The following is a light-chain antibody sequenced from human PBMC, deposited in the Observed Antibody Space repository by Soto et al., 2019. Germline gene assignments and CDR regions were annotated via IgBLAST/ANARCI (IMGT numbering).Light chain of an antibody. J-gene: IGKJ5*01. CDR1: QSVSSS. CDR3: HQRSVWPPSIT. CDR2: DAS. Sequence: EVVLTQSPATLSLSPGERATLSCRASQSVSSSLAWYQQKPGQAPRLLIFDASTRDTGIPARFSGSGSETDFTLTISSLEPEAFAVYYCHQRSVWPPSITFGQGTRLEIK. V-gene: IGKV3-11*01.